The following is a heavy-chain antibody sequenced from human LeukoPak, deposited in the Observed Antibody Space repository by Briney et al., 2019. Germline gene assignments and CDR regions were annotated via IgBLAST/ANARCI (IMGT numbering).Heavy chain of an antibody. D-gene: IGHD3-22*01. CDR2: ISYDGSNK. CDR3: ARGRFARDSSGAILDY. Sequence: PGGSLGLSCAASGFTFSSYAMHWVRQAPGKGLEWVAVISYDGSNKYYADSVKGRFTISRDNSKNTLYLQMNSLRAEDTAVYYCARGRFARDSSGAILDYWGQGTLVTVSS. J-gene: IGHJ4*02. V-gene: IGHV3-30-3*01. CDR1: GFTFSSYA.